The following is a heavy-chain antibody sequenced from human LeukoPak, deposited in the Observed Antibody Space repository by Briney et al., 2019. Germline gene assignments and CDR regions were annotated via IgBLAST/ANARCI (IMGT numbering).Heavy chain of an antibody. J-gene: IGHJ3*02. CDR2: IYYTGNT. V-gene: IGHV4-39*01. Sequence: SETLSLTCTVSNGSISTSSHHWGWVRQPPGKGLEWIGHIYYTGNTYYRPSLRSRVTISVDTSKNQFSLKLNSVTAADTAVYYCARGLSGDDAFDIWGQGTMVTVSS. CDR3: ARGLSGDDAFDI. CDR1: NGSISTSSHH. D-gene: IGHD3-10*01.